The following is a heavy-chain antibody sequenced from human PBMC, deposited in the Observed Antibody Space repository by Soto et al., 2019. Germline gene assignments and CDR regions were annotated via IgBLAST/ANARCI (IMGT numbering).Heavy chain of an antibody. V-gene: IGHV4-34*01. CDR2: INHSGST. CDR3: ARGPYYYGMDV. J-gene: IGHJ6*02. Sequence: QVQLQQWGAGLLKPSETLSLTCAVYGGSFSGYYWSWIRQPPGKELEWIGEINHSGSTNYNPSVKTRVTISVDTSKNQFSLKLSSVTAADTAVYYCARGPYYYGMDVWGQGTTVTVSS. CDR1: GGSFSGYY.